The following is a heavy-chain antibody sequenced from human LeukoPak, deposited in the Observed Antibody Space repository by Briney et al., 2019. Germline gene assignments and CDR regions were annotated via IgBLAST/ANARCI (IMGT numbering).Heavy chain of an antibody. Sequence: SETLSLTCGVYGGSFSDYFWTWIRQPPGKGLEWIGEIERGGSTVYSPTLKSRVVMSLDTSKIQFSLRLTSVTAADTAVYFCARGGLAGSSWSWFDPWGQGTLVTVSS. V-gene: IGHV4-34*01. D-gene: IGHD6-13*01. CDR2: IERGGST. CDR3: ARGGLAGSSWSWFDP. CDR1: GGSFSDYF. J-gene: IGHJ5*02.